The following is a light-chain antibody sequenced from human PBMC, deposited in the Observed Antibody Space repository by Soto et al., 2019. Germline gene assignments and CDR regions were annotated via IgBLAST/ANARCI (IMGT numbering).Light chain of an antibody. CDR2: GAS. CDR3: QQYSNWPPIT. CDR1: QSVSSN. J-gene: IGKJ5*01. V-gene: IGKV3-15*01. Sequence: EIVMTQSPATLSVSPWERATLSCRASQSVSSNLAWYQQKPGQAPRLLIYGASTRATGIPARFSGSGSGTEFTLTISSLQSEDFAVYYCQQYSNWPPITFGQGTRLEI.